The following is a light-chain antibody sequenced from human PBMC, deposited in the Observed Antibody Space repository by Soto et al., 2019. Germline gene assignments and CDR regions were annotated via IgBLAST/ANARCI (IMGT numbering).Light chain of an antibody. CDR1: MRDVGAYNL. CDR3: CSYAGSRTFV. V-gene: IGLV2-23*01. CDR2: EGN. Sequence: QSALTQPASVSGSPGQSITISCAGTMRDVGAYNLVSWYQQHPGKAPRLIIYEGNKRPSGISHRFSGSKSDNTASLTISGLRAEDEAHYHCCSYAGSRTFVFGGGTKVTVL. J-gene: IGLJ3*02.